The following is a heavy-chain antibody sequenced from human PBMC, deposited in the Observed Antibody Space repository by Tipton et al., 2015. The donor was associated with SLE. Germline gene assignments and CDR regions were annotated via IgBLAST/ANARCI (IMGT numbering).Heavy chain of an antibody. CDR2: ISTYSGNT. CDR1: GYTFTIYG. V-gene: IGHV1-18*01. J-gene: IGHJ3*02. D-gene: IGHD1-26*01. Sequence: QSGPEVKKPGASVKVSCKASGYTFTIYGISWVRQAPGQGLEWMGWISTYSGNTNYAQKLQGRVTMTTDTSTSTAYMELRSLRSDDAAVYYCARSPQWEPPTFDIWGQGTVVTVSS. CDR3: ARSPQWEPPTFDI.